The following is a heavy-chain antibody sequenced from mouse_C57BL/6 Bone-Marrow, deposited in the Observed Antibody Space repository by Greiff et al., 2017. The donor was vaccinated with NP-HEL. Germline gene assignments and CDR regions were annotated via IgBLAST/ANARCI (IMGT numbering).Heavy chain of an antibody. CDR2: FYPGSGSI. V-gene: IGHV1-62-2*01. CDR1: GYTFTEYT. J-gene: IGHJ3*01. D-gene: IGHD3-2*02. CDR3: ARHEERGLRLGRFAY. Sequence: VQLVESGAELVKPGASVKLSCKASGYTFTEYTIHWVKQRSGQGLEWIWWFYPGSGSIKYNEKFKDKATLTADKSSSTVYMELSRLTSEDSAVYFCARHEERGLRLGRFAYWGQGTLVTVSA.